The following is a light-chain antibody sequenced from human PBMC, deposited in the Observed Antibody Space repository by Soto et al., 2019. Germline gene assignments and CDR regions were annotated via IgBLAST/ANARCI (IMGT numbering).Light chain of an antibody. J-gene: IGLJ3*02. CDR3: CSYAGSYNWV. V-gene: IGLV2-11*01. CDR1: SSDVGGYNY. CDR2: DVS. Sequence: QSALTQPRSVSGSPGQSVTISCTGTSSDVGGYNYVSWYQQHPGKAPKLMIHDVSKRPSGVPDRFSGSKSGNTASLTISGLQAEDEADYYCCSYAGSYNWVFGGGTKLTVL.